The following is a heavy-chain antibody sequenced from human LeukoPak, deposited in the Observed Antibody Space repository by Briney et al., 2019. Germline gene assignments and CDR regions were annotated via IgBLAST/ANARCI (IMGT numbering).Heavy chain of an antibody. CDR1: GDSISSYY. CDR3: ARDVGATPGYFDY. D-gene: IGHD1-26*01. Sequence: SETLSLTCTVSGDSISSYYWSWLRQPPGKGLEWVGYIYDSGSTNYNPYLKSRVTISVYTSKNQFSLKLSSVTAADTAVYYCARDVGATPGYFDYWGQGTLVTVSS. CDR2: IYDSGST. J-gene: IGHJ4*02. V-gene: IGHV4-59*01.